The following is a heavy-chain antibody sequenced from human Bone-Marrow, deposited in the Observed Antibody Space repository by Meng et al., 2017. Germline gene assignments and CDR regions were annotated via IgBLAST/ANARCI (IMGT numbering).Heavy chain of an antibody. CDR1: GGSIRSGNHY. J-gene: IGHJ5*02. CDR3: AREVSPYYYGSGSENWFDP. CDR2: IYYSGST. V-gene: IGHV4-31*03. D-gene: IGHD3-10*01. Sequence: GPLQEPGPGLVKPSQPLSLTCNVSGGSIRSGNHYWSWIRQHPGKGLEYIGYIYYSGSTYYNPSLKSRVIISVDTSKNQFSLRLNSVTAADTAVYYCAREVSPYYYGSGSENWFDPWGQGTLVTVSS.